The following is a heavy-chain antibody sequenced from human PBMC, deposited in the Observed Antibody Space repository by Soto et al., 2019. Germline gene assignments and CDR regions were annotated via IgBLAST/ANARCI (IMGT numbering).Heavy chain of an antibody. D-gene: IGHD3-10*01. CDR1: GDSISRYY. J-gene: IGHJ6*02. CDR3: ARDPGGDFLNGHGMDV. CDR2: IYYSGET. V-gene: IGHV4-59*01. Sequence: SETLSRTGTVSGDSISRYYWSWIRLSPGKGLEWMGYIYYSGETNYNPSVKMRFTISVDRTKNQFFPKLSSGIAADAAVSYSARDPGGDFLNGHGMDVWGRGTTVTVSS.